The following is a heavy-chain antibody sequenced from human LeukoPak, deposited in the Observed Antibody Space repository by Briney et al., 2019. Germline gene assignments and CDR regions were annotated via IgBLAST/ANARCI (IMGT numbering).Heavy chain of an antibody. CDR3: ARGDYMVRGVITLYYFDY. V-gene: IGHV1-18*01. CDR1: GYTFTSYG. CDR2: ISAYNGNT. Sequence: ASVKVSCKASGYTFTSYGISWVRQAPGQGLEWMGWISAYNGNTNYAQKLQGRVTMTTDTSTSTAYMELRSLRSDDTAVYYCARGDYMVRGVITLYYFDYWGQGTLVTVSS. D-gene: IGHD3-10*01. J-gene: IGHJ4*02.